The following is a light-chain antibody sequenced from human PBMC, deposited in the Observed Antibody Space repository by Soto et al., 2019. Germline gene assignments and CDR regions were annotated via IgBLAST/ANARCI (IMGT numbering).Light chain of an antibody. Sequence: DIPMTHSPSTLSASLGDSLTIXYQASQSISSWLAWYQQKPGKAPKLLIYDASSLESGVPSRFSGSGSGTEFTLTISSLQPDDFATYYCQQYNSYSGTFGQGTKVDNK. J-gene: IGKJ1*01. V-gene: IGKV1-5*01. CDR1: QSISSW. CDR3: QQYNSYSGT. CDR2: DAS.